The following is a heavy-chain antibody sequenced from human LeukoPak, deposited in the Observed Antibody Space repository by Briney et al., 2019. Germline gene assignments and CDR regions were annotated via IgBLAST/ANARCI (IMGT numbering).Heavy chain of an antibody. V-gene: IGHV3-23*01. Sequence: GGSLRLSCAASGFTFSDHYMDWVRQAPGKGLEWVSAISGSGGSTYYADSVKGRFTISRDNAKSSLYLQMNSLRAEGTAVYYCARWLLPFGFDYWGQGTLVTVSS. D-gene: IGHD1-26*01. J-gene: IGHJ4*02. CDR2: ISGSGGST. CDR1: GFTFSDHY. CDR3: ARWLLPFGFDY.